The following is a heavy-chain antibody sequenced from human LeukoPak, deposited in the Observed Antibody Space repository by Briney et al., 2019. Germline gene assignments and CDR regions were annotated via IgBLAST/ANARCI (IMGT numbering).Heavy chain of an antibody. D-gene: IGHD2-8*01. CDR3: ARGVSHAFDI. J-gene: IGHJ3*02. CDR2: ISTYKGNT. V-gene: IGHV1-18*01. Sequence: GASVKVSCKASGYTFTKYGISWVRQAPGHGREWMGWISTYKGNTNYAQKFQGRVTMTTDTFTSTAYMEVRSLRSDDTAVYYCARGVSHAFDIWGQGTMVTVSS. CDR1: GYTFTKYG.